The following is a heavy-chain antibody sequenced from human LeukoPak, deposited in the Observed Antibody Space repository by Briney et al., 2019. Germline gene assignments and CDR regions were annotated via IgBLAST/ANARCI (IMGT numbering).Heavy chain of an antibody. J-gene: IGHJ6*03. D-gene: IGHD2-21*02. V-gene: IGHV3-48*01. Sequence: GGSLRLSCAASGFRFSDYSLNWVRQAPGKGLEWLSYISSSTSSETINYADSVTGRFTISRDDAKNSVYLQMNSLRAEDTAVYNCAREHFYCYHYMDAWGKGTTVTVS. CDR1: GFRFSDYS. CDR3: AREHFYCYHYMDA. CDR2: ISSSTSSETI.